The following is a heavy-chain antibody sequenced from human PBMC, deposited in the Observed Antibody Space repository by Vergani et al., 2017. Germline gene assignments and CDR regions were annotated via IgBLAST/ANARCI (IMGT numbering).Heavy chain of an antibody. J-gene: IGHJ6*02. CDR2: IRYDGSNK. CDR3: ARDSEGYYYYGMDV. Sequence: QVQLVESGGGVVQPGGSLRLSCAASGFTFSSYGMHWVRQAPGKGLEWVAFIRYDGSNKYYADSVKGRFTISRDNSKNTLYLQMNSLRAEDTAVYYCARDSEGYYYYGMDVWGQGTTVTVSS. V-gene: IGHV3-30*02. CDR1: GFTFSSYG.